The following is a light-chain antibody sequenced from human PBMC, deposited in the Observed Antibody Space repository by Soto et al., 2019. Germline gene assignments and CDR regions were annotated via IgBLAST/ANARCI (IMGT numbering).Light chain of an antibody. V-gene: IGLV2-14*01. J-gene: IGLJ1*01. CDR1: SSDVGGYNY. CDR3: SSYTSSSTLHYV. CDR2: EVS. Sequence: ALTQPASVSGSPGQSITISCTGTSSDVGGYNYVSWYQQHPGKAPKLMIYEVSNRPSGVSNRFSGSKSGNTASLTISGLQAEDEADYYCSSYTSSSTLHYVFGTGTKVTVL.